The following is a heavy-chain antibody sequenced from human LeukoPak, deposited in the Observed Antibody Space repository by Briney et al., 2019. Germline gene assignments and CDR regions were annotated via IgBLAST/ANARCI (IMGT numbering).Heavy chain of an antibody. V-gene: IGHV3-23*01. Sequence: GESLRLSCAASGFTFSSYAMSWVRQAPGKGLEWVSSISNSGGRTFYTDSVKGRFTISRDNSKITLYLQMNSLRAEDTAVYYCAKSYNGYESKPDYWGQGTLVTVSS. J-gene: IGHJ4*02. CDR1: GFTFSSYA. CDR2: ISNSGGRT. D-gene: IGHD5-12*01. CDR3: AKSYNGYESKPDY.